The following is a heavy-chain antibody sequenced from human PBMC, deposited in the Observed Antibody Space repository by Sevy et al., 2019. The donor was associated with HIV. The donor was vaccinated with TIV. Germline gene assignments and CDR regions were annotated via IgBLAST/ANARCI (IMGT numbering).Heavy chain of an antibody. V-gene: IGHV4-59*11. Sequence: SETLSLTCTVSGGSISDHCWNWIRQPPGKGLEWIGQIHDFGSANYNPSLKSRVTISLDTSNNRFSLKLSSVNAADTAVYYCARDTSGYSSGWYPYYNYYGLDVWGQGTTVTVSS. CDR1: GGSISDHC. CDR2: IHDFGSA. D-gene: IGHD6-19*01. J-gene: IGHJ6*02. CDR3: ARDTSGYSSGWYPYYNYYGLDV.